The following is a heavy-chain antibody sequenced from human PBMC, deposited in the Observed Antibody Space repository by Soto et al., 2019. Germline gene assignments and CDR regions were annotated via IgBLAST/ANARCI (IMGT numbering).Heavy chain of an antibody. CDR1: GGSISSYY. D-gene: IGHD3-22*01. CDR2: IYYSGST. Sequence: QVQLQESGPGLVKPSETLSLTCTVSGGSISSYYWSWIRQPPGKGLEWIGYIYYSGSTNYNPSLKSRVTISVDTSKNLFSLKLSSVTAADTAVYYCARVPDYYDSSGPWYFDLWGRGTLVTVSS. V-gene: IGHV4-59*01. CDR3: ARVPDYYDSSGPWYFDL. J-gene: IGHJ2*01.